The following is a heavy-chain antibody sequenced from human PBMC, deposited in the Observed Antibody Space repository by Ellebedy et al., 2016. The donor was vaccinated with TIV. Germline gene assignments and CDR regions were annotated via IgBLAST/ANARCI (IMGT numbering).Heavy chain of an antibody. CDR3: ARRDGDY. CDR2: VYPSDSDA. J-gene: IGHJ4*02. V-gene: IGHV5-51*01. Sequence: GESLKISXKASGYTFASDWIGWVRQMPGRGLEWMGTVYPSDSDARYSPSFQGQVTISVDKSITTAYLQWSSLKASDTAMYYCARRDGDYWGQGTMVIVSS. CDR1: GYTFASDW.